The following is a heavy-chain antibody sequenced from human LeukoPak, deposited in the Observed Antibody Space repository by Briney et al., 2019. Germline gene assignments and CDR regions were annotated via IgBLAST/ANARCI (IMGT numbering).Heavy chain of an antibody. CDR2: IRYDGSDK. D-gene: IGHD3-10*01. CDR1: GFTFSSYD. CDR3: AKGGAVSSKSITMIRGTRRYYYYMDV. V-gene: IGHV3-30*02. J-gene: IGHJ6*03. Sequence: GGSLRLSCAASGFTFSSYDMHWVRQAPGKGLEWVAFIRYDGSDKSYADSVKGRLTISRDNSKNTLYLQVNSLRAEDTAIYYCAKGGAVSSKSITMIRGTRRYYYYMDVWGKGTTVTISS.